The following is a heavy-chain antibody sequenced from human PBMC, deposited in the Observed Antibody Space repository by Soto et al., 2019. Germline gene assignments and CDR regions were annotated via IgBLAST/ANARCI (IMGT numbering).Heavy chain of an antibody. J-gene: IGHJ6*02. CDR1: GYSFTSYW. CDR2: IYPGDSDT. D-gene: IGHD3-22*01. V-gene: IGHV5-51*01. CDR3: ARQIGQPYYYYYGMDV. Sequence: GESLKISCNGSGYSFTSYWIGWVRQMPGKGLEWMGIIYPGDSDTRYSPSFQGQVTISADKSISTAYLQWSSLKASDTAMYYCARQIGQPYYYYYGMDVWGQGTTVTVSS.